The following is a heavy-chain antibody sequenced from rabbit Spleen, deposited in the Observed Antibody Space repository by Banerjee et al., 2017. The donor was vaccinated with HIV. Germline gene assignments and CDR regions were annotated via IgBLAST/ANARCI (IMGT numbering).Heavy chain of an antibody. CDR1: GFSFSTSYY. CDR3: ARDGAGGSYFAL. CDR2: MYPDGVGST. V-gene: IGHV1S45*01. J-gene: IGHJ3*01. D-gene: IGHD8-1*01. Sequence: QEQLVESGGGLVQPGASLALTCTASGFSFSTSYYICWVRQAPGKGLEWIGCMYPDGVGSTAYASWAKGRFTISKTSSTTVDLKMTSLTAADTATYFCARDGAGGSYFALWGQGTLVTVS.